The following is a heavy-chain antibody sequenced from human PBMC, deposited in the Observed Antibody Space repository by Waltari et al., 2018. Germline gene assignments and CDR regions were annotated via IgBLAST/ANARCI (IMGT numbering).Heavy chain of an antibody. J-gene: IGHJ4*02. CDR2: INHSGST. CDR3: ARIYYGSGSYYTPYYFDY. V-gene: IGHV4-34*01. CDR1: GGSFSGYY. D-gene: IGHD3-10*01. Sequence: QVQLQQWGAGLLKPSETLSLTCAVYGGSFSGYYWSWIRQPHGKGLEWIGEINHSGSTNYNPSLKSRVTISVDTSKNQFSLKLSSVTAADTAVYYCARIYYGSGSYYTPYYFDYWGQGTLVTVSS.